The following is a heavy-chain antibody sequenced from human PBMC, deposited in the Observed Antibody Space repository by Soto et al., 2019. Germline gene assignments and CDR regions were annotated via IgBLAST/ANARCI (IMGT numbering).Heavy chain of an antibody. V-gene: IGHV1-69*13. CDR2: IIPIFGTA. Sequence: SVKVSCKASGGTFSSYAISWVRQAPGQGLDWMGGIIPIFGTANYAQKFQGRVTITADESTSTAYMELSSLRSEDTAVYYCVRDQRGSGSYRYYYYGMDVWGQGTTVTVSS. CDR3: VRDQRGSGSYRYYYYGMDV. D-gene: IGHD3-10*01. J-gene: IGHJ6*02. CDR1: GGTFSSYA.